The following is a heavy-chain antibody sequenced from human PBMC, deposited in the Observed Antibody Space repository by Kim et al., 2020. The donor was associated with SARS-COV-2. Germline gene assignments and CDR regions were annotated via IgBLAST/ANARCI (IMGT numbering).Heavy chain of an antibody. CDR3: AHRIKVSGGILFDY. CDR2: IYWDDDK. Sequence: SGPTLVNPTQTLTLTCTFSGFSLSTSGVAVGWIRQPPGKALEWLALIYWDDDKRYSPSLKSRLTITKDTSKNQVVLTMTNMGPVDTATYFCAHRIKVSGGILFDYWDQGTLVTVSS. D-gene: IGHD1-26*01. CDR1: GFSLSTSGVA. J-gene: IGHJ4*02. V-gene: IGHV2-5*02.